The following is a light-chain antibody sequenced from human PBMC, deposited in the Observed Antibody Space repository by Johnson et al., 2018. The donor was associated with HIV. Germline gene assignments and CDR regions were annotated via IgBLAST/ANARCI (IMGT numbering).Light chain of an antibody. CDR3: GTWDSRLSAFYR. J-gene: IGLJ1*01. Sequence: QSVLTQPPSVSAAPGQKVTISCSGSSSNIGNNYVSWFQQLPGTAPKLLIYETYKRPSGIPDLFSGSKSGTSATLGITGLQTGDEADYSCGTWDSRLSAFYRFGTGTRVTVL. CDR2: ETY. V-gene: IGLV1-51*02. CDR1: SSNIGNNY.